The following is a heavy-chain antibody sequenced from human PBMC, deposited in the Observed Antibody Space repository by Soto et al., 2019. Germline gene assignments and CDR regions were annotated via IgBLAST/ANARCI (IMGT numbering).Heavy chain of an antibody. CDR3: ARRTQGASETYYNYWFDP. D-gene: IGHD3-10*01. V-gene: IGHV4-34*01. CDR1: GGSFSGYS. Sequence: SETLSLTCAVYGGSFSGYSWTWIRQPPGRGLEWIGEINHSITTNYNPSLKSRVTISVDTSKNQFSLKLSSVTAADTAVHYCARRTQGASETYYNYWFDPWGQGALVTV. J-gene: IGHJ5*02. CDR2: INHSITT.